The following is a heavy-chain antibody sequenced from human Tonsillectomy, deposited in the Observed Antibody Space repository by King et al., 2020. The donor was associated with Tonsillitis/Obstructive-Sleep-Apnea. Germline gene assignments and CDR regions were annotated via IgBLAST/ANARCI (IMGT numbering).Heavy chain of an antibody. J-gene: IGHJ4*02. V-gene: IGHV3-21*01. CDR2: ISSSSSYI. D-gene: IGHD6-13*01. Sequence: QLVQSGGGLVKPGGSLRLSCAASGFTFSSYSMNWVRQAPGKGLEWVSSISSSSSYIYYADSVKGRFTISRDNAKNALYLQMNSLRAEDTAVYYCARDGREIAAAGTYDYWGQGPLVTVSS. CDR3: ARDGREIAAAGTYDY. CDR1: GFTFSSYS.